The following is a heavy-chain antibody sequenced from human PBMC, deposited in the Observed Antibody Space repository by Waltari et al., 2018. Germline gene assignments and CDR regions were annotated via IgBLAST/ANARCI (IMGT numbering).Heavy chain of an antibody. J-gene: IGHJ4*02. V-gene: IGHV1-18*01. CDR2: VAAYNGNT. D-gene: IGHD3-22*01. CDR3: ARVFDSSQYYYGSDY. CDR1: GYTVSTYG. Sequence: QVQLVQSGTEVKKPGASVKVSCRPSGYTVSTYGVSWVRQSTGQGLEWVGWVAAYNGNTHSAPKLQGRVTMTTDTSTTTAYLELRSLTSDDTAVYYCARVFDSSQYYYGSDYWGQGTLVTVSS.